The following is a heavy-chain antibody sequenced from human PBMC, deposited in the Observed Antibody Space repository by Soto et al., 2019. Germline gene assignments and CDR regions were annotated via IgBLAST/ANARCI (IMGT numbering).Heavy chain of an antibody. Sequence: QVQLQESGPGLVKPSQTLSLTCTVSGASISSGDYYWSWIRHHPGKGLEWIGYIYYSGSTYYNPSLKSRVFISVDTSENQFSLNLTSVTAADTALYYCASNLRTAVADPRGYFDLWGRDPLVTVSS. J-gene: IGHJ2*01. D-gene: IGHD6-19*01. V-gene: IGHV4-31*03. CDR2: IYYSGST. CDR1: GASISSGDYY. CDR3: ASNLRTAVADPRGYFDL.